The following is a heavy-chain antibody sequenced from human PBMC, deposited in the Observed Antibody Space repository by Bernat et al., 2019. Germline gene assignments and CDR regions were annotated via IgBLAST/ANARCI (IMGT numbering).Heavy chain of an antibody. CDR3: ARMAYYYVSSGYCYVYYDY. V-gene: IGHV2-26*01. CDR1: GFSLSNARMG. D-gene: IGHD3-22*01. J-gene: IGHJ4*02. Sequence: QVTLKESGPVLVKPTETLTLTCTVSGFSLSNARMGVSWIRQPPGKALEWLAHIFSNDEKSYSTSLKSRHTISKDTSKSQVVLIMTNMDPVDTATYYCARMAYYYVSSGYCYVYYDYWGQGTLVCVS. CDR2: IFSNDEK.